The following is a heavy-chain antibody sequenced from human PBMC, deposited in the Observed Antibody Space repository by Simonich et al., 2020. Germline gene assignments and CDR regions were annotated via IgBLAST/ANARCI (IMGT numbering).Heavy chain of an antibody. J-gene: IGHJ4*02. D-gene: IGHD6-13*01. CDR1: GFTFSSYG. CDR2: IWYDESKK. Sequence: QVQLVESGGGVVQPGRSLRLSCAASGFTFSSYGMHLVRQAPGKGLEWREVIWYDESKKYYAESVKGRFTISRDNSKNTLYLQMNSLRAEDTAVYYCARERAAAGEAFDYWGQGTLVTVSS. CDR3: ARERAAAGEAFDY. V-gene: IGHV3-33*01.